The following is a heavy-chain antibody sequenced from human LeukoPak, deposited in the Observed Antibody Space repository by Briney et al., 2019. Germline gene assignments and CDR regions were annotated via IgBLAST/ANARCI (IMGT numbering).Heavy chain of an antibody. Sequence: GASVKVSCKASGYTFTSYDINWVRQATGQGLGWMGWMNPNSGNTGYAQKFQGRVTMTRNTSISTAYMELSSLRSEDPAVYYCARVVWGTNGAFDIWGQGTMVTVSS. J-gene: IGHJ3*02. CDR2: MNPNSGNT. CDR1: GYTFTSYD. D-gene: IGHD3-16*01. CDR3: ARVVWGTNGAFDI. V-gene: IGHV1-8*01.